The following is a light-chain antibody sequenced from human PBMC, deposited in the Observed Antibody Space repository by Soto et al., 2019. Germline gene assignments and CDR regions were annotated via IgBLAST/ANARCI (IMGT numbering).Light chain of an antibody. CDR2: GAS. J-gene: IGKJ1*01. Sequence: EIVMTQSPATLSVSPGERATLSCRASQSVSSNLAWYQQKPGQAPRLLIYGASTRATGIPARFSGSGSGTEFTLTISSLQSEEFAVYYCQQYNNWLPVTFGQGTKVDIK. V-gene: IGKV3-15*01. CDR1: QSVSSN. CDR3: QQYNNWLPVT.